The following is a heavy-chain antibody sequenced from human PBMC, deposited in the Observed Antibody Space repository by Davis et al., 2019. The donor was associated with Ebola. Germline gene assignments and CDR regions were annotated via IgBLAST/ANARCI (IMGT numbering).Heavy chain of an antibody. CDR2: IRSKANSYAT. J-gene: IGHJ4*02. V-gene: IGHV3-73*01. Sequence: GESLKISCAASGFTFSGSAMHWVRQASGKGLEWVGRIRSKANSYATAYAASVKGTFTISRDDSKNTAYLQMNSLKTADTAVYYCSMTTVTTANSVDYWGQGTLVTVSS. D-gene: IGHD4-17*01. CDR3: SMTTVTTANSVDY. CDR1: GFTFSGSA.